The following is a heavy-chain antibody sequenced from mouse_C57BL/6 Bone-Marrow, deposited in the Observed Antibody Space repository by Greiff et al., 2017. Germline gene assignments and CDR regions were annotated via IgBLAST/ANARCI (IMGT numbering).Heavy chain of an antibody. CDR2: IDPENGDT. Sequence: EVKVVESGAELVRPGASVKLSCTASGFNIKDDYMHWVKQRPEQGLEWIGWIDPENGDTEYASKFQGKATITADTSSNTAYLQLSILTSEDTAVSYCTTLPYYGYDDGVDYWGQGTTLTVSS. CDR3: TTLPYYGYDDGVDY. CDR1: GFNIKDDY. D-gene: IGHD2-9*01. V-gene: IGHV14-4*01. J-gene: IGHJ2*01.